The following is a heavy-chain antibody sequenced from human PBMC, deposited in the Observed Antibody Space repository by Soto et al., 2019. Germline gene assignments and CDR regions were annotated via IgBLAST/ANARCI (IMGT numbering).Heavy chain of an antibody. CDR1: GFTFSSYA. Sequence: QVQLVESGGGVVQPGRSLRLSCEASGFTFSSYAMHWVRQAPGKGLEWVAVISHDGNVNYYSESVKGPFTMSRDNSKDTLYLQMDKLRTDDTAVYICAKAEYWESHFHYFRVLWGKGTQVTVSS. J-gene: IGHJ6*03. CDR3: AKAEYWESHFHYFRVL. CDR2: ISHDGNVN. D-gene: IGHD2-8*02. V-gene: IGHV3-30*18.